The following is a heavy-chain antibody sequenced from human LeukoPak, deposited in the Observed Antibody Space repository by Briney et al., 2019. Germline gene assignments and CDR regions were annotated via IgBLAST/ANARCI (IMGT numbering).Heavy chain of an antibody. CDR2: IYYSGST. CDR3: ARVPVDSDYPYFDY. CDR1: GGSVSSGSYY. D-gene: IGHD5-12*01. V-gene: IGHV4-61*01. Sequence: SETLSLTCTVSGGSVSSGSYYWSWIRQPPGKGLEWIGYIYYSGSTNYNPSLKSRVTISVDTSKNQFSLRLSSVTAADTAVYYCARVPVDSDYPYFDYWGQGTLVTVSS. J-gene: IGHJ4*02.